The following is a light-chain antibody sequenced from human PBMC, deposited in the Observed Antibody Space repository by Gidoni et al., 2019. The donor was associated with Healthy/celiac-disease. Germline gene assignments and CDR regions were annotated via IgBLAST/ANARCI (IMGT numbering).Light chain of an antibody. CDR1: QSVSSSY. Sequence: EIVLPQSPGTLSLSPGERATLSCRASQSVSSSYLAWYQQKPGQAPRLLIYGASSRATGIPDRFSGSGSGTDFTLTISRLEPEDFAVYYCQQYGSSPKRTFGQGTKVEIK. J-gene: IGKJ1*01. CDR2: GAS. CDR3: QQYGSSPKRT. V-gene: IGKV3-20*01.